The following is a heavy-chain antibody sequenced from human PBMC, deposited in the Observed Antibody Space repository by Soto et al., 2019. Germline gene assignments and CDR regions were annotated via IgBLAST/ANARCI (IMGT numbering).Heavy chain of an antibody. V-gene: IGHV3-21*01. D-gene: IGHD6-19*01. CDR2: ISSSSSYI. J-gene: IGHJ4*02. CDR3: ARKGQAYSGWQDY. CDR1: GFTFSSYS. Sequence: EVQLVESGGGLVKPGGSLRLSCAASGFTFSSYSMNWVRQAPGKGLEWVSSISSSSSYIYYADSVKGRFTISRDNAKNSLYLQMNSLRAEDTAVYYCARKGQAYSGWQDYWGQGTLVTVSS.